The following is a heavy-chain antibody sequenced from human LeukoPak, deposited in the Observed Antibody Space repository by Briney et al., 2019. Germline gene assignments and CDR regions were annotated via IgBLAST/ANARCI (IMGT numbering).Heavy chain of an antibody. CDR3: ARSPGGYFGL. CDR2: LDTDGSNT. J-gene: IGHJ2*01. Sequence: GGSLRLSCAASGFTFSSYWMHWVRQGPGKGLVWVSRLDTDGSNTNYADSVRGRFTISRDNAKNTLYLQMNSLRVEDTAVYYCARSPGGYFGLWGRGILVTVSS. CDR1: GFTFSSYW. V-gene: IGHV3-74*01. D-gene: IGHD3-10*01.